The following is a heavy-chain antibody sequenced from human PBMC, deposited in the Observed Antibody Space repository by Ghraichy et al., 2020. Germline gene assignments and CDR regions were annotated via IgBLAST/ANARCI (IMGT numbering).Heavy chain of an antibody. V-gene: IGHV3-7*03. CDR2: IKQDGSEM. J-gene: IGHJ4*02. CDR1: GFSLSDYW. Sequence: GGSLRLSCAASGFSLSDYWMNWVRQAPGKGPEWVAIIKQDGSEMPYVDSVKGRFTISRDNSKNKLYLQVNSLRVEDAALYYCAKMSGILAAGTNTMWWGQGTLVTVAS. CDR3: AKMSGILAAGTNTMW. D-gene: IGHD2-8*01.